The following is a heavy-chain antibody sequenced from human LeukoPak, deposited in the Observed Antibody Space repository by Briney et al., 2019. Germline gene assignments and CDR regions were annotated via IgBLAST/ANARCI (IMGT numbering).Heavy chain of an antibody. CDR3: TSPRQLGYCSGGSCHDY. V-gene: IGHV3-73*01. CDR2: IRSKANSYAT. Sequence: GGSLRLSCAASGFTFSGSAMHWVRQASGKGLEWVGRIRSKANSYATAYAASVKGRFTISRDDSKNTAYLQMNSLRTEDTAVYYCTSPRQLGYCSGGSCHDYWGQGTLVTVSS. D-gene: IGHD2-15*01. CDR1: GFTFSGSA. J-gene: IGHJ4*02.